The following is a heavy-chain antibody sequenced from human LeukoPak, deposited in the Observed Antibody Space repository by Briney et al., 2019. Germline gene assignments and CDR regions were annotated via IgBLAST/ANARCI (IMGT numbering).Heavy chain of an antibody. CDR2: IIPIFGTA. Sequence: GASVKVSCKASGYTFTGYYMHWVRQAPGQGLEWMGGIIPIFGTANYAQKFQGRVTITADESTSTAYMELSSLRSEDTAVYYCARYPMDWPGLFDYWGQGTLVTVSS. CDR1: GYTFTGYY. D-gene: IGHD1-14*01. V-gene: IGHV1-69*13. J-gene: IGHJ4*02. CDR3: ARYPMDWPGLFDY.